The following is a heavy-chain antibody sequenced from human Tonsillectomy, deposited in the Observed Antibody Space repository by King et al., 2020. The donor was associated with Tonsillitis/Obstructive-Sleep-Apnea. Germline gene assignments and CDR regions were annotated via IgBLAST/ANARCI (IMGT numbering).Heavy chain of an antibody. D-gene: IGHD6-19*01. Sequence: VQLVESGGGLVQPGGSLRLSCAASGFTFSSYSMNWVRQAPGKGLEWLSYITSGSRNIYYADSVKGRCTISRDNAKNSLYLEMKSLRDEDTAVYYCARPVYRSGWHGDAFDLWGQGTMVTVSS. CDR1: GFTFSSYS. V-gene: IGHV3-48*02. CDR3: ARPVYRSGWHGDAFDL. CDR2: ITSGSRNI. J-gene: IGHJ3*01.